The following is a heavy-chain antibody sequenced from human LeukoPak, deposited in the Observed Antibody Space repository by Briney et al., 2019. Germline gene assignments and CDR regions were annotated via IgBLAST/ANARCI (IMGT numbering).Heavy chain of an antibody. D-gene: IGHD3-22*01. Sequence: PGGSLRLSCEASGFTFSSYWMHWVRQAPGKGLVWVSRINSDGSSTSYADSVKGRFTISRDNAKNTLHLQMNSLRAEDTAVYYCARARNDYDSNGFSLLDYWGQGTLVTVSS. CDR1: GFTFSSYW. V-gene: IGHV3-74*01. CDR2: INSDGSST. J-gene: IGHJ4*02. CDR3: ARARNDYDSNGFSLLDY.